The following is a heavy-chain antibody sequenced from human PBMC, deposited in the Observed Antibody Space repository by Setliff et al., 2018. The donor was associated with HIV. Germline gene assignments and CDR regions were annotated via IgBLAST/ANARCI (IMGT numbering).Heavy chain of an antibody. CDR1: GGSVSSGGYY. J-gene: IGHJ4*02. D-gene: IGHD3-22*01. V-gene: IGHV4-31*03. CDR2: IYYSGST. CDR3: ARASYSYDSTGYLY. Sequence: PSETLSLTCTVSGGSVSSGGYYWSWIRQHPGRGLEWIGHIYYSGSTYDNPSLKSRVTISEDTSKNQFSLKMNSVTAADTAVYYCARASYSYDSTGYLYWGQGTLVTVSS.